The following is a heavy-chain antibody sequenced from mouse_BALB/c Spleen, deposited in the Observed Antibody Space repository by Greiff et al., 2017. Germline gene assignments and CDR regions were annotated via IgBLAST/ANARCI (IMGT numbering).Heavy chain of an antibody. CDR1: GFSLTDYG. V-gene: IGHV2-6-5*01. D-gene: IGHD2-14*01. CDR2: IWGGGST. CDR3: AKRGYRYDNAMDY. J-gene: IGHJ4*01. Sequence: VMLVESGPGLVAPSQSLSITCTVSGFSLTDYGVSWIRQPPGKGLEWLGVIWGGGSTYYNSALKSRLSISKDNSKSQVFLKMNSLQTDDTAMYYCAKRGYRYDNAMDYWGQGTSVTVSS.